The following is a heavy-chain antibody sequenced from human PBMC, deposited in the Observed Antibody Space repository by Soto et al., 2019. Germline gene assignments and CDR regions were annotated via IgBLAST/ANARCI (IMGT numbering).Heavy chain of an antibody. CDR2: IGTAGDT. V-gene: IGHV3-13*01. CDR3: ARGQEVGAHFFDS. J-gene: IGHJ4*02. D-gene: IGHD2-15*01. CDR1: GFTFSGFD. Sequence: GGSLRLSCEASGFTFSGFDMPWVRQPTGKGLEWVSTIGTAGDTYYAVSVKGRFTISRDNAKNSLSLQMNSLRAGDTAVYFCARGQEVGAHFFDSWGQGTQVTVPS.